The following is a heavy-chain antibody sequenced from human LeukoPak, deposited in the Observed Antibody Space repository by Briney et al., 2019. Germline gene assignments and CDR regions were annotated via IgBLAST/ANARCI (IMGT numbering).Heavy chain of an antibody. CDR3: VRTFYDYVWGSYRPSFDY. V-gene: IGHV4-34*01. Sequence: SETLSLACAVYGGSFSGYYWSWIRQPPGQGLEWIGEINHSGSTNYNPSLKRRVTISVDTSKNQFSLQLSSVTAADTDVYYCVRTFYDYVWGSYRPSFDYWRQGTLVTVSS. CDR1: GGSFSGYY. D-gene: IGHD3-16*02. CDR2: INHSGST. J-gene: IGHJ4*02.